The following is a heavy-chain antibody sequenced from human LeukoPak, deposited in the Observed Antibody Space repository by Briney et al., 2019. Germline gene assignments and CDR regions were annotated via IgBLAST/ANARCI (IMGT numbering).Heavy chain of an antibody. Sequence: PGGSLRLSYAASGFTFSSYDMHWVRQAPGKGLEWVAVVSYDGYSQYYGDSVKGRFTISRVNSKNTLYLQMDSLRTEDTAVYYCAKRHSYGFDYWGQGTLATVSS. J-gene: IGHJ4*02. CDR2: VSYDGYSQ. V-gene: IGHV3-30*18. D-gene: IGHD5-18*01. CDR3: AKRHSYGFDY. CDR1: GFTFSSYD.